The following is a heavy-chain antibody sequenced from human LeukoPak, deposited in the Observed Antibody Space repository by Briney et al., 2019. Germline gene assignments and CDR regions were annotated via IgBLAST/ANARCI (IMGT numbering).Heavy chain of an antibody. Sequence: SETLSLTCTVSGGSISSYYWSWIRQPPGKGLEWIGYIYTIGSTNYNPSLKSRVTISVESSKNQFSLKLSSVTAADTAVYYCARHKSPEYYYDKVLQLDYWGQGNLVTVSS. J-gene: IGHJ4*02. CDR3: ARHKSPEYYYDKVLQLDY. CDR2: IYTIGST. D-gene: IGHD3-22*01. V-gene: IGHV4-4*09. CDR1: GGSISSYY.